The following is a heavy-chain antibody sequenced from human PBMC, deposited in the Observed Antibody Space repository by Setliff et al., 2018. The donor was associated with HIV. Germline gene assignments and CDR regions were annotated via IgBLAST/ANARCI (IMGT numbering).Heavy chain of an antibody. D-gene: IGHD4-17*01. Sequence: PSETLSLTCAVSGGTFSLHYYTWIRQSPLRGLEWIGEINHSGSTTYSPSLKSRVNISVDIFKRQLSLKLNSVTAADTADYYCARGNYGVYDYDYYYYMDVWGKGTTVTVSS. CDR1: GGTFSLHY. CDR2: INHSGST. J-gene: IGHJ6*03. CDR3: ARGNYGVYDYDYYYYMDV. V-gene: IGHV4-34*01.